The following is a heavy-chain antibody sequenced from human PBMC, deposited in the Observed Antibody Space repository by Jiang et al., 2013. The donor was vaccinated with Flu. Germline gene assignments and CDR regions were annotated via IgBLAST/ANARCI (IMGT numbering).Heavy chain of an antibody. CDR2: ISGSGGST. D-gene: IGHD6-19*01. Sequence: QLVESGGGLVQPGGSLRLSCAASGFIFSSYAMSWVRQGPGKGLEWVSAISGSGGSTFYADSVKGRFTISRDNSKNTLYLQMSSLRAEDSAVYYCAKLWWLVKGFDYWGQGTLVTVSS. V-gene: IGHV3-23*04. J-gene: IGHJ4*02. CDR3: AKLWWLVKGFDY. CDR1: GFIFSSYA.